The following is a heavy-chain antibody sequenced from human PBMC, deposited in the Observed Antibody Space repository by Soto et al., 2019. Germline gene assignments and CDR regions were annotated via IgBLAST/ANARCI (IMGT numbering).Heavy chain of an antibody. CDR1: ARPISTGCYY. CDR2: IYYSGGT. D-gene: IGHD3-22*01. V-gene: IGHV4-31*03. J-gene: IGHJ3*02. Sequence: SDTLSLTFNSSARPISTGCYYWSWLRQHPGKGLEWIGYIYYSGGTYYTPSLKSRVTISLGTSKNQFSLKLSSVTAADTAVYYCARLTMILVPGTFDIWGQGTMVT. CDR3: ARLTMILVPGTFDI.